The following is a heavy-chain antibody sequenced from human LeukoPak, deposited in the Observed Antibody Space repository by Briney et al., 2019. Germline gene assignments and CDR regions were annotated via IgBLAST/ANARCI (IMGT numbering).Heavy chain of an antibody. CDR2: ISYDGSNK. CDR1: GLTFISYA. CDR3: ARDSSGWYHAFDI. Sequence: GGSLRLSCAASGLTFISYAMHWVRQAPGKGLEWVAVISYDGSNKYYADSVKGRFTISRDNSKNTLYLQMNSLRAEDTAVYYCARDSSGWYHAFDIWGQGTMVTVSS. V-gene: IGHV3-30-3*01. D-gene: IGHD6-19*01. J-gene: IGHJ3*02.